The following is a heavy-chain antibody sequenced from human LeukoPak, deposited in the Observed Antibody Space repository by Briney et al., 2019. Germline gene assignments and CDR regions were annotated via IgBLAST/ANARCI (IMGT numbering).Heavy chain of an antibody. J-gene: IGHJ4*02. V-gene: IGHV3-23*01. CDR3: ARVVDHDYGDYYLDY. CDR2: ISGSGSST. Sequence: GGSLRLSCVVSGFTFRDYGVGWVRQTPGKGLEWVSSISGSGSSTFYADSVKGRLTISRDNSKNTLYLQMNSLRAEDTAVYYCARVVDHDYGDYYLDYWGQGTLVTVSS. CDR1: GFTFRDYG. D-gene: IGHD4-17*01.